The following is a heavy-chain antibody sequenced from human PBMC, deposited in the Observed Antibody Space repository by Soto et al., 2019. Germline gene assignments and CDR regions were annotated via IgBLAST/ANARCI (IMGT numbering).Heavy chain of an antibody. Sequence: GGSLRLSCAASGFTFSSYAMHWVRQAPGKGLEWVAVISYDGSNKYYADSVKGRFTISRDNSKNTLYLQMNSLRAEDTAVYYCARAAADYYGMDVWGQGTTVTVSS. J-gene: IGHJ6*02. D-gene: IGHD6-13*01. CDR2: ISYDGSNK. CDR3: ARAAADYYGMDV. V-gene: IGHV3-30-3*01. CDR1: GFTFSSYA.